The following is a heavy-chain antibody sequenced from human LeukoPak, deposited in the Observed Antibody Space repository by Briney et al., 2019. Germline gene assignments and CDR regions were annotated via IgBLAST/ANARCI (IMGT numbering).Heavy chain of an antibody. CDR1: GYTFTGYY. CDR3: ASQDYDILTGYRNWFDP. Sequence: ASVKVSCKASGYTFTGYYMHWVRQAPGQGLEWMGWINPNSGGTNYAQKFQGRVTMTRDTSISTAYMELSRQRSDDTAVYYCASQDYDILTGYRNWFDPWGQGTLATVSS. J-gene: IGHJ5*02. CDR2: INPNSGGT. V-gene: IGHV1-2*02. D-gene: IGHD3-9*01.